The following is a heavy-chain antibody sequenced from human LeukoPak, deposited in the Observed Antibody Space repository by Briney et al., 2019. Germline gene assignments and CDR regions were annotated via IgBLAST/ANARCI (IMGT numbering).Heavy chain of an antibody. V-gene: IGHV3-30*18. CDR3: ANGGENWDYYYYGMDV. D-gene: IGHD2-21*01. CDR2: ISYDGSNK. Sequence: PGGSLRLSCAASGFTFSSYGMHWVRQAPGKGLEWVAVISYDGSNKYYADSVKGRFTISRDNSKNTLYLQMNSLRAEDTAVYYCANGGENWDYYYYGMDVWGQGTTVTVSS. J-gene: IGHJ6*02. CDR1: GFTFSSYG.